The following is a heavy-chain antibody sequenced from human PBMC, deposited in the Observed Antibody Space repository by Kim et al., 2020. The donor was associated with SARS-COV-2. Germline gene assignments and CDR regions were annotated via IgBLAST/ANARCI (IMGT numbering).Heavy chain of an antibody. CDR3: ARDDSGSQLVAGQWFDP. J-gene: IGHJ5*02. D-gene: IGHD3-10*01. CDR1: LFTFNDYG. Sequence: GGSLRLSCTASLFTFNDYGMFWVRQAPGKGLEWVAVISYDGRNNYYANSVKGRFSISRDNSKNTLYLQMNSLRPEDTAVYYCARDDSGSQLVAGQWFDP. CDR2: ISYDGRNN. V-gene: IGHV3-30*03.